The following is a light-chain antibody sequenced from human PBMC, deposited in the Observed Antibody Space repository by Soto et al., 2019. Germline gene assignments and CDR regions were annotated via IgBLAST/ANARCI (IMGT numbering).Light chain of an antibody. CDR3: HQRSNWPLT. J-gene: IGKJ4*01. CDR2: DVS. Sequence: EVVLTQSPATLSLSPGERATLFCRASQSVTKYLAWYQQKPGQALTLLIYDVSKRATGIPARFSGSGSETDFTLTISSLEPGDFAVYYCHQRSNWPLTFGGGTKREIK. V-gene: IGKV3-11*01. CDR1: QSVTKY.